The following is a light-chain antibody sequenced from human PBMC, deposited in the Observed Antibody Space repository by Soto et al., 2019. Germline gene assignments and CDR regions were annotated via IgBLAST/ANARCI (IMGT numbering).Light chain of an antibody. CDR2: EVS. V-gene: IGLV2-14*01. CDR1: SSDVGGYNY. J-gene: IGLJ1*01. CDR3: SSYTSTRDYV. Sequence: QSALTQPASVAGSPGQSITISCTGTSSDVGGYNYVSWYQQHPGKAPKLMIYEVSNRPSGVSSRFSGSKSGNTASLTISGLQAEDEADYSCSSYTSTRDYVFGTGTKLTVL.